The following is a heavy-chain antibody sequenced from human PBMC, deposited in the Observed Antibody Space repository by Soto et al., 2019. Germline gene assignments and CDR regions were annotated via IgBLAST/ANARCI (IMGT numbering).Heavy chain of an antibody. CDR3: AHGDTLTTHGCAS. Sequence: QITLKESGPTLVKPTQTLTLTCTFSGFSVRRSGEAVGWIRQPPGKALEWLALIYWDDDKRYSPSLRSRLTIARGTSDNQVVLTMTNMDPVDTATYYCAHGDTLTTHGCASWGQGTLVTVSS. J-gene: IGHJ5*02. CDR2: IYWDDDK. CDR1: GFSVRRSGEA. D-gene: IGHD3-9*01. V-gene: IGHV2-5*02.